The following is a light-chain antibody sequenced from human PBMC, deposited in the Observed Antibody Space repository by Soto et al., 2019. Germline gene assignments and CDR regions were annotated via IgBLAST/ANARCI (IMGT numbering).Light chain of an antibody. Sequence: QSALTQPASVSGAPGQSITISCTGTSSDIGNFDYVSWYQQHPDNAPKIVIFEVTKRPSGVSHRCSGSKSGNTASLTISGLRAEEEGDYHCSSYRSSSRHWVFGGGTKLTVL. V-gene: IGLV2-14*01. CDR2: EVT. J-gene: IGLJ3*02. CDR1: SSDIGNFDY. CDR3: SSYRSSSRHWV.